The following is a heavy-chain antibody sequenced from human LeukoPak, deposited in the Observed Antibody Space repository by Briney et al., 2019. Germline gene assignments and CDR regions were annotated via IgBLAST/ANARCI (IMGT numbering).Heavy chain of an antibody. D-gene: IGHD6-13*01. V-gene: IGHV1-69-2*01. CDR3: ATASAAAVQSRYFDY. CDR1: GYTFTDYY. J-gene: IGHJ4*02. CDR2: VDPEDGET. Sequence: ASVKISCKVSGYTFTDYYMHWVQQAPGKGLEWMGLVDPEDGETIYAEKFQGRVTITADTSTDTAYMELSSLRSEDTAVYYCATASAAAVQSRYFDYSGQGTLVTVSS.